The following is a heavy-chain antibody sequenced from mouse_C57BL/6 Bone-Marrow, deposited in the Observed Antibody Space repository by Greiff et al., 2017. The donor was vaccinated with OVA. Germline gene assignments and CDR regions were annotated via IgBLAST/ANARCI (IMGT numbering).Heavy chain of an antibody. D-gene: IGHD2-5*01. CDR1: GFSLTSYG. CDR2: IWSGGST. J-gene: IGHJ4*01. V-gene: IGHV2-2*01. Sequence: VKLMESGPGLVQPSQSLSITCTVSGFSLTSYGVHWVRQSPGKGLEWLGVIWSGGSTDYNAAFISRLRISKDNSKSQVFFKMNSLQADDTAIYYWARKPLYSNYGSYYAMDYWGQGTSVTVSS. CDR3: ARKPLYSNYGSYYAMDY.